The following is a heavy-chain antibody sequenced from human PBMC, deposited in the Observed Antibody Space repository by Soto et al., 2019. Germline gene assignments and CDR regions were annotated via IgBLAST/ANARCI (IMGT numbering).Heavy chain of an antibody. CDR3: ARARYNWNY. Sequence: LSLTCTVSGGSLDTYYWTWIRQPPGKGLEWIGYIYSSGSTNYNPSLKSRVTMAVDMSKNQFSLKLTSVTAADTAVYYCARARYNWNYWGQGALVTVSS. CDR1: GGSLDTYY. J-gene: IGHJ4*02. CDR2: IYSSGST. D-gene: IGHD1-20*01. V-gene: IGHV4-59*01.